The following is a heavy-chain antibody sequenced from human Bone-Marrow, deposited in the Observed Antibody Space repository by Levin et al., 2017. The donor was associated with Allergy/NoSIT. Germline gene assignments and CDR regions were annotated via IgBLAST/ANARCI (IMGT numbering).Heavy chain of an antibody. Sequence: ASVKVSCKGSGYIFFNYGLNWVRQAPGQGLEWMGWIDTSSGKPTYAQDFPGRFVFSLDISVTTAYLQISDLKAEDTGIYYCARVTDIGRYNYGLDVWGQGTTVTVSS. V-gene: IGHV7-4-1*02. CDR1: GYIFFNYG. J-gene: IGHJ6*02. D-gene: IGHD2-15*01. CDR3: ARVTDIGRYNYGLDV. CDR2: IDTSSGKP.